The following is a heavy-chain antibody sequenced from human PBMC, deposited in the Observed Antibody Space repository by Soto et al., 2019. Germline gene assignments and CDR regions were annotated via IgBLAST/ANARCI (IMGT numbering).Heavy chain of an antibody. V-gene: IGHV4-59*08. J-gene: IGHJ4*02. Sequence: SETLSLTCAVYGGSFSGYYWTWIRQPPGKGLEWIGYIYYSGSTNYNPSLKSRVTISVDTSKNQFSLKLSSVTAADTAVYYCAKVTRYLGGFDFWGQGTLVTVSS. CDR3: AKVTRYLGGFDF. CDR2: IYYSGST. D-gene: IGHD3-16*01. CDR1: GGSFSGYY.